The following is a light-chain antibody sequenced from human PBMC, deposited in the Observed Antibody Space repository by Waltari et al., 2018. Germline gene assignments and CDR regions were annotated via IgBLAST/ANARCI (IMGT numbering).Light chain of an antibody. CDR3: QQYSNWPYT. CDR1: QSVPTN. CDR2: VAS. V-gene: IGKV3-15*01. Sequence: EIVMTQSPDTLSVAPGERVTLSCRASQSVPTNLAWYQQKPGQPPRLLIDVASTRATGVPARFSGSGSGTEFTLTISSLESEDFAVYYCQQYSNWPYTFGQGTKLEIK. J-gene: IGKJ2*01.